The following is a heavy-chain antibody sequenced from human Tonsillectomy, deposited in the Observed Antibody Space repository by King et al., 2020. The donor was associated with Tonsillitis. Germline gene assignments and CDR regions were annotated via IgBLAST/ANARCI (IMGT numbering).Heavy chain of an antibody. CDR3: ATGQAGDA. Sequence: QLQESGPGLVKPSETLSLTCTVSGGSVSGYYWTWIRQPPGKGLEWIGYIYYSGSTNYNPSLTSRVTMSVDTSKNQFSLKLSSVTAADTAVYYCATGQAGDAWGQGTLVTVSS. CDR2: IYYSGST. D-gene: IGHD6-13*01. V-gene: IGHV4-59*02. J-gene: IGHJ5*02. CDR1: GGSVSGYY.